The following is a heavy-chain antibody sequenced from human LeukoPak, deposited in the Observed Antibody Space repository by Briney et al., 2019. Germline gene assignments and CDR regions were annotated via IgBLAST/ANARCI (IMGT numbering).Heavy chain of an antibody. V-gene: IGHV4-4*02. CDR1: GGSVSRSNW. J-gene: IGHJ4*02. CDR2: ISHSRSGST. D-gene: IGHD4-23*01. Sequence: SGTLSLTCAVSGGSVSRSNWWSWVRQPPGKGLEWIGEISHSRSGSTNYNLSLKSRVTISVDESKNQFSLKLTSVTAADTAVYYRARAPFIQNDYGGSFDYWGQGTLVTVSP. CDR3: ARAPFIQNDYGGSFDY.